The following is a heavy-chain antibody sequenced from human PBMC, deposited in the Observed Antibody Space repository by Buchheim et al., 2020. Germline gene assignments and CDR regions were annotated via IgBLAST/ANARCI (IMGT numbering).Heavy chain of an antibody. V-gene: IGHV3-48*03. CDR3: VRRPPTA. J-gene: IGHJ5*02. Sequence: EVHLMESGGGLVQPGGSLRLSCAASGFIFNNFEMMWVRQAPGKGLEWVSFIGNSGSPIYYADSVKGRFTISRDNARNSLYLKMNSLRVEDTAVYYCVRRPPTAWGQGTL. CDR1: GFIFNNFE. CDR2: IGNSGSPI.